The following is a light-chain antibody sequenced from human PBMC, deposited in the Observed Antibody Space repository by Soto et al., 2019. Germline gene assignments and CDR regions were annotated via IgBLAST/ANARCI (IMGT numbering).Light chain of an antibody. J-gene: IGKJ1*01. CDR2: GAS. CDR3: QHYKNYPWT. V-gene: IGKV1-8*01. Sequence: AIRMTQSPSSLSASAGDRVAIACRASQDVGRYLAWYQQKPGQAPKLLIYGASTLQSGVPSRFSGGGSGTDFTLNISCLQSEEFATYYCQHYKNYPWTFGQGTKVEIK. CDR1: QDVGRY.